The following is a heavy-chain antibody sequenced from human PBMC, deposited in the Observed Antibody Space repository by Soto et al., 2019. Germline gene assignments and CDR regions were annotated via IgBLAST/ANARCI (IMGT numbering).Heavy chain of an antibody. CDR3: ARVLCPIGSGSPCPTFGMDL. CDR2: LKPDNGGT. Sequence: GASVKVSFKASGYTFTGHYMHWVRQVSGRRLEFLGWLKPDNGGTYYAPKFQGRVTFTRDTSKTTAYMEMSGLQSDDTAVYFCARVLCPIGSGSPCPTFGMDLWGQGTTVTVSS. J-gene: IGHJ6*02. D-gene: IGHD3-10*01. CDR1: GYTFTGHY. V-gene: IGHV1-2*02.